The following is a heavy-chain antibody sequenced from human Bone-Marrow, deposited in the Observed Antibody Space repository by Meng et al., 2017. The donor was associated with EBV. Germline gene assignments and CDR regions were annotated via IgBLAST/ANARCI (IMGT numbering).Heavy chain of an antibody. V-gene: IGHV3-23*01. CDR2: VSDRTDST. Sequence: EVQLLESGGRWVQHGGSLRLPCAASGFTISTYAMSWVRQAPGKGLEWVSSVSDRTDSTYYADSVKGRFTVSRDRSQNTLYLQMNSLRADDTAVYYCAKYVGGSYFDYWGQGTLVTVSS. J-gene: IGHJ4*02. D-gene: IGHD1-26*01. CDR3: AKYVGGSYFDY. CDR1: GFTISTYA.